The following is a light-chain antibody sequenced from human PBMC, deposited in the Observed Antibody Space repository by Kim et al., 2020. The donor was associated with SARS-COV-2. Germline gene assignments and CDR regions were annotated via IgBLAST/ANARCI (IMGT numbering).Light chain of an antibody. CDR1: QSISTN. CDR3: QQYNDWPWT. CDR2: GAS. Sequence: VSPGERATLSCRASQSISTNLAWYQQKPGQAPRLLVYGASTRATDIPARFSDSGSGTEFTLTISSLQSEDSAVYYCQQYNDWPWTFGQGTKVDIK. J-gene: IGKJ1*01. V-gene: IGKV3-15*01.